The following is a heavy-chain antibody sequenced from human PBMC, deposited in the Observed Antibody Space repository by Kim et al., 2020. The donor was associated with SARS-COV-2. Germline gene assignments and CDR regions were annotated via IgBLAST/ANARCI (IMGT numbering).Heavy chain of an antibody. D-gene: IGHD3-22*01. CDR1: GFTFSSYA. J-gene: IGHJ4*02. V-gene: IGHV3-30-3*01. CDR2: ISYDGSNK. CDR3: ARESTMIVVVYWGFLDY. Sequence: GGSLRLSCAASGFTFSSYAMHWVRQAPGKGLEWVAVISYDGSNKYYADSVKGRFTISRDNSKNTLYLQMNSLRAEDTAVYYCARESTMIVVVYWGFLDYWGQGTLGTVSS.